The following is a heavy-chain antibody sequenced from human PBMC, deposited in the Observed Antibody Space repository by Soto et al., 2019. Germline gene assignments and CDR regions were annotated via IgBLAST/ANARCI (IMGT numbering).Heavy chain of an antibody. CDR1: GFTFSSYA. D-gene: IGHD6-13*01. CDR3: AIAVAAAGTPHRPLDY. V-gene: IGHV3-23*01. CDR2: ISGSGGST. J-gene: IGHJ4*02. Sequence: PGGSLRLSCAASGFTFSSYAMSWVRQAPGKGLEWVSAISGSGGSTYYADSVKGRFTISRDNSKNTLYLQMNSLRAEDTAVYYCAIAVAAAGTPHRPLDYWGQGTLVTVSS.